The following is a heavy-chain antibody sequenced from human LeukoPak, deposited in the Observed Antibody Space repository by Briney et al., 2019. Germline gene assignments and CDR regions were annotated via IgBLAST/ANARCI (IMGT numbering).Heavy chain of an antibody. CDR3: VRKFATGD. J-gene: IGHJ4*02. V-gene: IGHV3-74*01. CDR2: VKSDGTAT. CDR1: GFTFSSHL. Sequence: TGGSLRLSCAASGFTFSSHLMHWVRQAQGTGLVWVSSVKSDGTATNYADSVKGRFTISRDNAKNTLYLQMNSLRVEDTAVYYCVRKFATGDWGLGTLVTASS. D-gene: IGHD1-14*01.